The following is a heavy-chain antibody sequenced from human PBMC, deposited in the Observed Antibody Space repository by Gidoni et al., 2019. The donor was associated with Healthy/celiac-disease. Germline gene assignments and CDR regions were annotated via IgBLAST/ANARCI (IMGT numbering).Heavy chain of an antibody. Sequence: EVQLLESGGGLVQPGGSLRPSCAASGFTFSSYAMSWVRQAQGKGLEWVSAIRGSGGSTYYADSVKGRFTISRDNSKNTLYLQMNSLRAEDTSVYYCAKALGYCSGGSCFFFDYWGQGTLVTVSS. V-gene: IGHV3-23*01. CDR2: IRGSGGST. CDR1: GFTFSSYA. D-gene: IGHD2-15*01. J-gene: IGHJ4*02. CDR3: AKALGYCSGGSCFFFDY.